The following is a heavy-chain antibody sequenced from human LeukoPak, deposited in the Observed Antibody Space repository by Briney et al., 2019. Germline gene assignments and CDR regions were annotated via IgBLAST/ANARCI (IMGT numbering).Heavy chain of an antibody. D-gene: IGHD3-9*01. CDR3: ATGADILTPFDN. CDR1: GYIFTSYG. CDR2: ISAYNGNT. J-gene: IGHJ4*02. V-gene: IGHV1-18*01. Sequence: ASVKVSCKASGYIFTSYGISWVRQAPGQGLEWMGWISAYNGNTNYAQKLQGRVTMTTDTSTTTAYMELRSLTSEDTAVYYCATGADILTPFDNWGQGSLVTVSS.